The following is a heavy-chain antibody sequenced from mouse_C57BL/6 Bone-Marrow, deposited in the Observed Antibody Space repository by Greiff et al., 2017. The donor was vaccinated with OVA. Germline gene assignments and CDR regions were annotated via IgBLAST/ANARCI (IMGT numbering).Heavy chain of an antibody. CDR1: GYTFTSYG. CDR3: ARRVYQVYGLDY. D-gene: IGHD1-1*01. J-gene: IGHJ2*01. V-gene: IGHV1-81*01. CDR2: IYPRSGNT. Sequence: QVQLKESGAELARPGASVKLSCKASGYTFTSYGISWVKQRTGQGLEWIGEIYPRSGNTYYNEKFKSKATLTVDKPSSTAYMQLSSLTSEDSAVYYCARRVYQVYGLDYWGQGTTLTVSS.